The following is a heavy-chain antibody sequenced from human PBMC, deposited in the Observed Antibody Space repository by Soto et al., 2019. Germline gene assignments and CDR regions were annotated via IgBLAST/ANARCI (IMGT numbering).Heavy chain of an antibody. Sequence: PSETLSLTCTVSGGSISSGDYYWSWVRQPPGKGLEWIGYIYYSGSTYYNPSLKSRVTISVDTSKNQFSLKLSSVTAADTAVYYCARDSLWFGEFPLSYGMDVWGQGNTVTVSS. J-gene: IGHJ6*02. D-gene: IGHD3-10*01. V-gene: IGHV4-30-4*01. CDR1: GGSISSGDYY. CDR3: ARDSLWFGEFPLSYGMDV. CDR2: IYYSGST.